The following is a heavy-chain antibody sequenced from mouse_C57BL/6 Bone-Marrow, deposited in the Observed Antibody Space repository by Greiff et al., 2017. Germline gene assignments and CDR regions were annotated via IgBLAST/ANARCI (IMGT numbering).Heavy chain of an antibody. J-gene: IGHJ4*01. Sequence: QVQLQQSGAELVRPGTSVKVSCKASGYAFTNYLIEWVKQGPGQGLEWIGVINPGSGGTNYNEKFKGKATLTADKSSSTAYMQLSSLTSEDSAVYFCARSRYDYGYAMDYWGQGTSVTVSS. CDR3: ARSRYDYGYAMDY. V-gene: IGHV1-54*01. CDR2: INPGSGGT. CDR1: GYAFTNYL. D-gene: IGHD2-4*01.